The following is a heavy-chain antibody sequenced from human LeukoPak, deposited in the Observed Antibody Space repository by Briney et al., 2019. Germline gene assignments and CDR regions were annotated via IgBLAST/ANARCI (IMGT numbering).Heavy chain of an antibody. Sequence: GGSLRLSCAASGFTFSSYGMSWVRQAPGKGLEWVSAISGSGGSTYYADSVKGRFTISRDNSKNTLYLQMNSLRAEDTAVYYCASQHHWLVNPVDYWGQGTLVTVSS. D-gene: IGHD6-19*01. V-gene: IGHV3-23*01. CDR3: ASQHHWLVNPVDY. CDR2: ISGSGGST. CDR1: GFTFSSYG. J-gene: IGHJ4*02.